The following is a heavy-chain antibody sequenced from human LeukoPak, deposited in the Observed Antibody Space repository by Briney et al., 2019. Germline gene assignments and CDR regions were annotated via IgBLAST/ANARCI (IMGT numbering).Heavy chain of an antibody. Sequence: ASVKVSCKASGYTFTGYYMHWVRQGPGQGLEWMGWINPNSGGTNYAQKFQGWVTMTRDTSISTAYMELSRLRSDDTAVYYCARESIPYYYDSSGYPIPVYYYYGMDVWGQGTTVTFSS. V-gene: IGHV1-2*04. J-gene: IGHJ6*02. CDR2: INPNSGGT. CDR3: ARESIPYYYDSSGYPIPVYYYYGMDV. CDR1: GYTFTGYY. D-gene: IGHD3-22*01.